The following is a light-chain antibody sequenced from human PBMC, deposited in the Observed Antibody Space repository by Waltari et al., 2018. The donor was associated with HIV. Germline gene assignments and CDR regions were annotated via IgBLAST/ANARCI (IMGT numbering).Light chain of an antibody. Sequence: QSALTQPASVSGSPGQSITIPCPGTTSDVGSYNLVSWYQQHPGKAPKLMIYEGSKRPSGVSNRFSGSKSGNTASLTISGLQAEDEADYYCCSYAGSNTFVFGTGTKVTVL. J-gene: IGLJ1*01. CDR3: CSYAGSNTFV. CDR1: TSDVGSYNL. CDR2: EGS. V-gene: IGLV2-23*03.